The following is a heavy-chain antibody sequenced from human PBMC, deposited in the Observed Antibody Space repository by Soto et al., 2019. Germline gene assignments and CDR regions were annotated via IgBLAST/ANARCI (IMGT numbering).Heavy chain of an antibody. CDR1: GGTFSSYA. J-gene: IGHJ6*02. D-gene: IGHD4-17*01. Sequence: ASVKVSCKASGGTFSSYAISWVRHAPGQGLEWMGGIIPIFGTANYAQKFQGRVTITADESTSTAYMELSSLRSEDTAVYYCARGTTVTPGYYGMDVWGQGTTGTVSS. CDR3: ARGTTVTPGYYGMDV. CDR2: IIPIFGTA. V-gene: IGHV1-69*13.